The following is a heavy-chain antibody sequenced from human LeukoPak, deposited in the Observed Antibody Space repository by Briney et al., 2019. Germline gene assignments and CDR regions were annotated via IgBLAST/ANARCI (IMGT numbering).Heavy chain of an antibody. J-gene: IGHJ4*02. CDR1: GGSISSGSYY. CDR2: IYTSGST. Sequence: SQTLSLTCTVSGGSISSGSYYWSWIRQPAGKGLEWIGRIYTSGSTNYNPSLKSRVTISVDTSKNQFSLKLSSVTAADTAVYYCARERDHIVGSYYFDYWGQGTLVTVSS. CDR3: ARERDHIVGSYYFDY. V-gene: IGHV4-61*02. D-gene: IGHD2-15*01.